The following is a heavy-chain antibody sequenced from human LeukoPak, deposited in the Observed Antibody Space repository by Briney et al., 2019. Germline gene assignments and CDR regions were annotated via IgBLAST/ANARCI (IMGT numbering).Heavy chain of an antibody. V-gene: IGHV4-34*01. J-gene: IGHJ4*02. D-gene: IGHD3-9*01. CDR1: GGSFSGYY. CDR3: ARGWYDILTGYYRPQGYDY. CDR2: INHSGST. Sequence: PSETLSLTCAVYGGSFSGYYWSWIRQPPGKGLEWIGEINHSGSTNYNPSLKSRVTISVDTSKNQISLKLSSVTAADTAVYYCARGWYDILTGYYRPQGYDYWGQGTLVTVSS.